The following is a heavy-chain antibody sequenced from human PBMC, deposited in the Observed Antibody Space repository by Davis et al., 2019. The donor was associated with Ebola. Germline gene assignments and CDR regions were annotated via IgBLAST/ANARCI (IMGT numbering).Heavy chain of an antibody. CDR3: ARGLREYGDNDWFDP. CDR2: IYYSGST. J-gene: IGHJ5*02. CDR1: GGSISSGGYY. D-gene: IGHD4-17*01. V-gene: IGHV4-31*03. Sequence: PSETLSLTCTVSGGSISSGGYYWSWIRQHPGKGLEWIGYIYYSGSTYYNPSLKSRITISVDTSKNQFSLKLSSVTAADTAVYYCARGLREYGDNDWFDPWGQGTLVTVSS.